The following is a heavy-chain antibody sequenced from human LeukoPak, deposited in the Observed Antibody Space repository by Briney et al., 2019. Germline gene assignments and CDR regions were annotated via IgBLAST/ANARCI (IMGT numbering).Heavy chain of an antibody. V-gene: IGHV3-53*01. D-gene: IGHD4-23*01. CDR1: GFTVSSKY. CDR3: ARSGGVITVAPFDC. J-gene: IGHJ4*02. CDR2: IYSDGST. Sequence: GGSLRLSCATSGFTVSSKYMSWVRQAPGKGLEWVSVIYSDGSTYYTDSVKGRFTISRDNSKNTLFLQMNSLRAEDTAVYYCARSGGVITVAPFDCWGQGSLVTVSS.